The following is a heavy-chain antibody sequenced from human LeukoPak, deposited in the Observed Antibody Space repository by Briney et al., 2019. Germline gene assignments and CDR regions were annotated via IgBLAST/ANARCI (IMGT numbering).Heavy chain of an antibody. J-gene: IGHJ4*02. CDR1: VGTFSSHT. CDR3: ATYCSSTSCYDY. Sequence: PVKVSCKASVGTFSSHTISWVRQAPGQGHEWMGRIIPILGIANYAQKFQGRLTITADKSTSTAYMELSSLRSEDTAVYYCATYCSSTSCYDYWGQGTLATVSS. D-gene: IGHD2-2*01. CDR2: IIPILGIA. V-gene: IGHV1-69*02.